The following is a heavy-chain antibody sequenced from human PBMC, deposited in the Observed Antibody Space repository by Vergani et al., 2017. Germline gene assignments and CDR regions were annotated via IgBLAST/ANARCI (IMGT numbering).Heavy chain of an antibody. CDR1: GDSISTSSYA. CDR3: AREGYCTNGVCFTLFDV. J-gene: IGHJ4*02. Sequence: QMQLQESGPGLVKPSETLSLSCTVSGDSISTSSYAWGWIRQPPGKTLEWIGEIRHDGITHYSPSLKSRVTISIDTSTHQFSLNLRSVTAADTAVYYCAREGYCTNGVCFTLFDVWGQGALVTVSS. V-gene: IGHV4-39*07. CDR2: IRHDGIT. D-gene: IGHD2-8*01.